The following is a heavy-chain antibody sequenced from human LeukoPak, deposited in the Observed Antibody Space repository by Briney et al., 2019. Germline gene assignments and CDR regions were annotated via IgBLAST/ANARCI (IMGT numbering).Heavy chain of an antibody. CDR3: ARVGSYSYGYHYYYYYMDV. D-gene: IGHD5-18*01. CDR1: GYTFTGYY. V-gene: IGHV1-2*02. Sequence: GASVKVSCKASGYTFTGYYMHWVRQAPGQGLEWMGWINPNSGGTNYAQKFQGRVTMTRDTSISTAYMELGRLRSDDTAVYYCARVGSYSYGYHYYYYYMDVWGKGTTVTVSS. J-gene: IGHJ6*03. CDR2: INPNSGGT.